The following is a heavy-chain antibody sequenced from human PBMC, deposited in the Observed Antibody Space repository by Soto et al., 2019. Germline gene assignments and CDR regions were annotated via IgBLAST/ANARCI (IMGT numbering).Heavy chain of an antibody. CDR3: AKQIYGGNS. CDR2: ISSKANNYAT. Sequence: GVLRLSCATSGFTFSTSAMHWVRQVSGKGLEWIARISSKANNYATTYAPSVKGRFTISRDDSENTVYLHMNSLKIEDTAIYYCAKQIYGGNSWGQGTLVTVSS. V-gene: IGHV3-73*01. CDR1: GFTFSTSA. D-gene: IGHD2-21*02. J-gene: IGHJ4*02.